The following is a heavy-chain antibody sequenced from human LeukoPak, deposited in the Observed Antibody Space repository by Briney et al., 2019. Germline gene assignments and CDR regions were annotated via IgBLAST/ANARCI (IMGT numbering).Heavy chain of an antibody. Sequence: QTGGSLRLSCAASGFTFSSYAMSWVRQAPGKGLEWVSAISGSGGSTYYADSVKGRFTISRDNSKNTLYLQMNSLRAEDTAVYYCAKEGGYCSSTSCYLTWTGAFDIWGQGTMVTVSS. V-gene: IGHV3-23*01. J-gene: IGHJ3*02. CDR1: GFTFSSYA. CDR3: AKEGGYCSSTSCYLTWTGAFDI. D-gene: IGHD2-2*03. CDR2: ISGSGGST.